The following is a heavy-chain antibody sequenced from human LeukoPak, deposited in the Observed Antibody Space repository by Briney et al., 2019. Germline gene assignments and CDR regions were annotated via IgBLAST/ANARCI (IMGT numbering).Heavy chain of an antibody. CDR2: INHSGST. D-gene: IGHD3-10*01. Sequence: SETLSLTCVVYGGSLSGYYCSWIRQPPGKGLEWIGEINHSGSTNDNPSLKSRVTISVDTSKNQFSLKLSSVTAADTAVYYCARGRSGNYYGLGSYYNYWGQGTLVTVSS. V-gene: IGHV4-34*01. CDR3: ARGRSGNYYGLGSYYNY. J-gene: IGHJ4*02. CDR1: GGSLSGYY.